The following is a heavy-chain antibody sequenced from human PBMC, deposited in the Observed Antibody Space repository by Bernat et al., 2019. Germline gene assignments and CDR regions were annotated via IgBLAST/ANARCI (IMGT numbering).Heavy chain of an antibody. D-gene: IGHD1-26*01. Sequence: EVQLVESGGGLVQPGGSLRLSCAASGFTFSSYWMHWVRQAPGKGLVWVARINSDGSSTSYADSVKGRFSISRDNAKNTMYLQMNSLRAEDTAVYYCASLSYRTVFYAFDIWGQGTMVTVSS. V-gene: IGHV3-74*01. J-gene: IGHJ3*02. CDR1: GFTFSSYW. CDR3: ASLSYRTVFYAFDI. CDR2: INSDGSST.